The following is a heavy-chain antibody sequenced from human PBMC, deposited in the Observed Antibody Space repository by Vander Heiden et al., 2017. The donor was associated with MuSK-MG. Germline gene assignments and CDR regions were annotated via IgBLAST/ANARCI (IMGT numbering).Heavy chain of an antibody. V-gene: IGHV3-30*04. D-gene: IGHD2-21*02. CDR1: GFPFSRYA. CDR3: ARGVHIVVVTSIPEYYFDY. CDR2: ISYDGTNK. Sequence: QVQLVESGGGVVQPGRSLRLSCAASGFPFSRYAMHWVRQAPGKGLEWVAVISYDGTNKYYADSVKGRFTISRDNSKNTLYLQMNSLRAEDTAVYYCARGVHIVVVTSIPEYYFDYWGQGTLVTVSS. J-gene: IGHJ4*02.